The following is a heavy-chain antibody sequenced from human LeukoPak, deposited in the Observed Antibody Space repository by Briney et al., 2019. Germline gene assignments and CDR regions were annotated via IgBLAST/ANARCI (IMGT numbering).Heavy chain of an antibody. V-gene: IGHV1-18*01. CDR2: ISAYNGNT. Sequence: ASVKVSCKTAGYTFTSYGINWVRQAPGQGLEWMGWISAYNGNTNYAQKVQGRVTMTTDTSTSTAYMELRSLRSDDTAVYYCARDGEGSTSVYNFWGQGTLVTVSS. CDR3: ARDGEGSTSVYNF. D-gene: IGHD5/OR15-5a*01. J-gene: IGHJ4*02. CDR1: GYTFTSYG.